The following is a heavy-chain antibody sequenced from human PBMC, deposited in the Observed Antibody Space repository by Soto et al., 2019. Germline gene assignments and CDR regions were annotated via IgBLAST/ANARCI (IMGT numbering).Heavy chain of an antibody. D-gene: IGHD3-3*01. CDR1: RFSFNTFA. CDR2: INAGGGNT. CDR3: GKDSYNYFWPGHYYLLGY. J-gene: IGHJ4*02. Sequence: AGTLRLSCAASRFSFNTFAMSWVRQAPGKGLEWVSSINAGGGNTYYADSVKGRFTVSRDNSKNTMHLEMDTMRAEGTAIYYCGKDSYNYFWPGHYYLLGYWGEGT. V-gene: IGHV3-23*01.